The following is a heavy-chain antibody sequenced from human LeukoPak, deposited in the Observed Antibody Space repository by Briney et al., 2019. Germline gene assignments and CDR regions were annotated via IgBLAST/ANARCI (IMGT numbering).Heavy chain of an antibody. J-gene: IGHJ4*02. CDR3: ARGFMKRRGREAFDY. CDR1: GYTFTSYG. Sequence: ASVKVSCKASGYTFTSYGISWVRQAPGQGLEWMGWISAYNGHTNYAQKFQGRVTMTTDTSTSAAYMELRSLRSDDTAVYYCARGFMKRRGREAFDYWGQGTLVTVSS. V-gene: IGHV1-18*01. D-gene: IGHD3-16*01. CDR2: ISAYNGHT.